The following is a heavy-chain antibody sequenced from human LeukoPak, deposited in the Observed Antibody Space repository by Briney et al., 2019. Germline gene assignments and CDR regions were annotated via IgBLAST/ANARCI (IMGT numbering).Heavy chain of an antibody. Sequence: GESLKISCKGSGYSFTSYWIGWVRQVPGKGLEWMGIIYPGDSDTRYSPSFQGQVTIPADKSISTAYLQWSSLKASDTAMYYCARDYSSGYDAFDIWGQGTMVTVSS. CDR1: GYSFTSYW. CDR3: ARDYSSGYDAFDI. CDR2: IYPGDSDT. J-gene: IGHJ3*02. V-gene: IGHV5-51*01. D-gene: IGHD6-19*01.